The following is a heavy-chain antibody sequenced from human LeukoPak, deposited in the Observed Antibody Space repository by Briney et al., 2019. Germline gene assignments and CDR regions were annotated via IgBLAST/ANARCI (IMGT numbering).Heavy chain of an antibody. J-gene: IGHJ4*02. CDR2: IYSGGST. V-gene: IGHV3-53*01. CDR3: AKDGAVKSGKPLDY. CDR1: GFTVSSNY. Sequence: PGGSLRLSCAASGFTVSSNYMSWVRQAPGKGLEWVSVIYSGGSTYYADSVKGRFTISRDNSKNTLYLQMNSLRAEGTAVYYCAKDGAVKSGKPLDYWGQGTLVTVSS. D-gene: IGHD3-16*01.